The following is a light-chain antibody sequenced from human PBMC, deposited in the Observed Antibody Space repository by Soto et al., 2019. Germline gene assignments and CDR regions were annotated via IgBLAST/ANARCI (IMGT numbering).Light chain of an antibody. V-gene: IGKV1-5*03. CDR3: QQYDRFPYT. CDR1: QSLSYW. Sequence: DIQMTQSPSTLSASVGDTVTITCRASQSLSYWLAWYQQKPGQAPKLLIHKASTLESGAPSRFSGSGSGTEFTLTISSLQPDDFATFYCQQYDRFPYTFGRGTKLEIK. J-gene: IGKJ2*01. CDR2: KAS.